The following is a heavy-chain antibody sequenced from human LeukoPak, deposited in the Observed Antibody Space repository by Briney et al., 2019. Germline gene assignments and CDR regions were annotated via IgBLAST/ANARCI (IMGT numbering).Heavy chain of an antibody. D-gene: IGHD4-17*01. J-gene: IGHJ4*02. CDR3: ARDGVPTVFMGVYFYY. V-gene: IGHV1-18*04. Sequence: GASVTVSCKASGYTFTSYGFSWVRQAPGPGLEWMGWISTYNGNTNYAQKLQGRVSMTTDTSTSTAYMELRSLRSDNTAVYYCARDGVPTVFMGVYFYYWGQGTLVTVSS. CDR2: ISTYNGNT. CDR1: GYTFTSYG.